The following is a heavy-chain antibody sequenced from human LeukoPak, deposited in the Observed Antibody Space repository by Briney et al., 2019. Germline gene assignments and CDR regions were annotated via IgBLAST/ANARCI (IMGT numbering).Heavy chain of an antibody. J-gene: IGHJ6*04. D-gene: IGHD3-10*01. Sequence: GGSLRLSCAASGFTFSSYEMNWVRQAPGKGLEWVSYISSSGTTIYYADSVKGRFTISRDNAKNSLYLQMNSLRAEDTAVYYCAKDPYGSGRRYGMDVWGKGTTVTVSS. V-gene: IGHV3-48*03. CDR1: GFTFSSYE. CDR2: ISSSGTTI. CDR3: AKDPYGSGRRYGMDV.